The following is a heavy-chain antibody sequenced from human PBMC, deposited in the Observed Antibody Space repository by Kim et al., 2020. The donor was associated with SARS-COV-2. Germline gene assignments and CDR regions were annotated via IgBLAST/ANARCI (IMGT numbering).Heavy chain of an antibody. D-gene: IGHD5-18*01. Sequence: SVKVSCKASGFTFTSSAMQWVRQARGQRLEWIGWIVVGSGNTNYAQKFQERVTITRDMSTSTAYMELSSLRSEDTAVYYCAADSGTAMVTDYYYYGMDVWGQGTTVTVSS. V-gene: IGHV1-58*02. CDR2: IVVGSGNT. CDR1: GFTFTSSA. J-gene: IGHJ6*02. CDR3: AADSGTAMVTDYYYYGMDV.